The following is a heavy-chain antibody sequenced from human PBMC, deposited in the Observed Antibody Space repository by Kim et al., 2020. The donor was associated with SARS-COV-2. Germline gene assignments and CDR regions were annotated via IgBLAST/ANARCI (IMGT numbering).Heavy chain of an antibody. CDR1: GFTFSAYQ. Sequence: GGSLRLSCAASGFTFSAYQMSWVRQAPERGLEWVANIKQDGTEKYYVDSVKGRFTISRDNAKSSLYLHMNSLRAGETAVYFCAGTLGVGDISTWNGNGLGFWGQGTMVTVSS. CDR3: AGTLGVGDISTWNGNGLGF. D-gene: IGHD1-1*01. V-gene: IGHV3-7*01. CDR2: IKQDGTEK. J-gene: IGHJ3*01.